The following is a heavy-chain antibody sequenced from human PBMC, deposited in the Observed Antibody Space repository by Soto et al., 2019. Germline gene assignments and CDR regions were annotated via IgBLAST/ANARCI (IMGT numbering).Heavy chain of an antibody. V-gene: IGHV1-69*01. CDR3: ARGLHYYYDSSGSHDAFEI. J-gene: IGHJ3*02. Sequence: QVQLVQSGAEVKKPGSSVKVSCKASGGTFSNYAISWVRQAPGQGLEWMGGIIPIFGTANYAQKFQGRVTITADESTSTAYMELSSLTSEDTAVYFCARGLHYYYDSSGSHDAFEIWDQGTLVTVSS. D-gene: IGHD3-22*01. CDR2: IIPIFGTA. CDR1: GGTFSNYA.